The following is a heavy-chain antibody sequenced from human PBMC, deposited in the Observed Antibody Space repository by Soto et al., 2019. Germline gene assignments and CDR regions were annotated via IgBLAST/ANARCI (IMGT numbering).Heavy chain of an antibody. CDR1: GGTFTGYY. J-gene: IGHJ6*02. D-gene: IGHD1-1*01. Sequence: QVQLVQSGAEVKKPGSSVKVSCKASGGTFTGYYMHWVRQAPGQGLEWMGWINPNSGGTNYAQKFQGRVTMTRDTSISTAYMELSRLRSDDTAVYYCAREGRNPTSLEYYYYYGMDVWGQGTTVTVSS. CDR3: AREGRNPTSLEYYYYYGMDV. V-gene: IGHV1-2*02. CDR2: INPNSGGT.